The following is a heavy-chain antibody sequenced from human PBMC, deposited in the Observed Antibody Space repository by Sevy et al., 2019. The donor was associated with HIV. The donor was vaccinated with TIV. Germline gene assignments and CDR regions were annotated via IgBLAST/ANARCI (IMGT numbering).Heavy chain of an antibody. CDR2: ISSGGTTI. Sequence: GGSLRLSCAASGFTFSSYEMNWVRQAPGKGLEWVSFISSGGTTIYYADSLKGRLNISRDDAKNSLYLEMNSLRAEDTAVYYCTRGAYMDVWGQGTTVTVSS. CDR3: TRGAYMDV. V-gene: IGHV3-48*03. J-gene: IGHJ6*03. CDR1: GFTFSSYE.